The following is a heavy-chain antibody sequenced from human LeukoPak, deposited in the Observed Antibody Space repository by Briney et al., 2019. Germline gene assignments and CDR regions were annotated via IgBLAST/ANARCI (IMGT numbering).Heavy chain of an antibody. D-gene: IGHD3-10*01. CDR3: ARGYYGSGSALAFDI. Sequence: SETLSLTCTVSGGSISSYYWSWIRQPPGKGLEWIGYIYYSRSTNYNPSLKSRVTISVDTSKNQFSLKLSSVTAADTAVYYCARGYYGSGSALAFDIWGQGTMVTVSS. J-gene: IGHJ3*02. CDR2: IYYSRST. V-gene: IGHV4-59*01. CDR1: GGSISSYY.